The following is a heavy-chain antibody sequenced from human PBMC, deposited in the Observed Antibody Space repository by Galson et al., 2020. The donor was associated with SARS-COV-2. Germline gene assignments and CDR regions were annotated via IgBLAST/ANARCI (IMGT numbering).Heavy chain of an antibody. CDR3: ARQGVNMIGVVTVPGWYFDL. CDR2: IYPNGRT. J-gene: IGHJ2*01. CDR1: GYSISTTNY. V-gene: IGHV4-38-2*01. D-gene: IGHD3-22*01. Sequence: SETLSLPCAVSGYSISTTNYWGWVRQPPGKGLEWIGSIYPNGRTYYNPSLKSRVTISVDTSKNQFSLRLDSVTAADTALYYCARQGVNMIGVVTVPGWYFDLWGRGTLGTFSS.